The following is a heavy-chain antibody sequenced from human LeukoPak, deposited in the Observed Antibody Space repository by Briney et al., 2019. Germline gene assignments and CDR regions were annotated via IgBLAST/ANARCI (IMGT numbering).Heavy chain of an antibody. Sequence: ASVKVSCKASGYTFTSYGISWVRQAPGQGLEWMGWISAYNGNTNYAQKLQGRVTMATDTSTSTAYMELRSLRSDDTAVYYCARDITGSPYQNYYDSSGYYRGQAETRWVWSFDPWGQGTLVTVSS. V-gene: IGHV1-18*01. CDR3: ARDITGSPYQNYYDSSGYYRGQAETRWVWSFDP. J-gene: IGHJ5*02. CDR1: GYTFTSYG. CDR2: ISAYNGNT. D-gene: IGHD3-22*01.